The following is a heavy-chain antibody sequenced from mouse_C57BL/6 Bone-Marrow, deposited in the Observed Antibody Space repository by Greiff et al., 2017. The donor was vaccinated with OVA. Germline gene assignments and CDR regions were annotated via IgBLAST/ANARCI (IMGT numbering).Heavy chain of an antibody. Sequence: EVQLQQSGPELVKPGASVKISCKASGYSFTGYYMNWVKQSPEKSLEWIGEINPSTGGTTYTQTFKAKATLTVDKSSSTAYMQLKSLTSEDSAVYYCARGGTSPFAYWGQGTLVTVSA. CDR1: GYSFTGYY. D-gene: IGHD4-1*01. J-gene: IGHJ3*01. V-gene: IGHV1-42*01. CDR3: ARGGTSPFAY. CDR2: INPSTGGT.